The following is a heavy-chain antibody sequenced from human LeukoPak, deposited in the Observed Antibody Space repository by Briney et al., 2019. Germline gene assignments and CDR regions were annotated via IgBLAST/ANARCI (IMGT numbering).Heavy chain of an antibody. CDR1: GVSVTNYY. J-gene: IGHJ4*02. Sequence: KASQTLSLTCTVSGVSVTNYYWAWIRQPAGKGLEWIGRMYISGSTNYNPSLKSRVTISIDKTKNEFSLRLRSVTAADTAVYYCARDYLVGAPLDSWGQGTLVTVSP. CDR2: MYISGST. CDR3: ARDYLVGAPLDS. V-gene: IGHV4-4*07. D-gene: IGHD1-26*01.